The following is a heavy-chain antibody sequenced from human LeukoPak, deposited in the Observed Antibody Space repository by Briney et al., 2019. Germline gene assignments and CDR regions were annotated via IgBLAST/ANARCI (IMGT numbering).Heavy chain of an antibody. J-gene: IGHJ4*02. CDR3: ARDYPTSGIVTIFDY. V-gene: IGHV3-23*01. D-gene: IGHD1-1*01. CDR1: GFTFNNYA. CDR2: ITASGGST. Sequence: GGSLRLSCASSGFTFNNYAMTWVRQAPGKGLEWVSSITASGGSTYCADSVKGRFTISRDNSKNTLYLQMSSLRAEDTAVYYCARDYPTSGIVTIFDYWGQGTLVTVST.